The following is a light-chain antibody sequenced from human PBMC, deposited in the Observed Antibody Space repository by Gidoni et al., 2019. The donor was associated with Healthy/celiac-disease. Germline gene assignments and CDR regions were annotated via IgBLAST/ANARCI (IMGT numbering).Light chain of an antibody. Sequence: EIVMTPSPDFQSVTTNEKVTITCRASQSIGSSLHWYQQKPDQSPKILIKYASQSFSGVTSRFSGSVSGTDFTLTINSLEAEDAATYYCHQSSSLPWTFGQWTKVEIK. CDR3: HQSSSLPWT. V-gene: IGKV6-21*01. J-gene: IGKJ1*01. CDR2: YAS. CDR1: QSIGSS.